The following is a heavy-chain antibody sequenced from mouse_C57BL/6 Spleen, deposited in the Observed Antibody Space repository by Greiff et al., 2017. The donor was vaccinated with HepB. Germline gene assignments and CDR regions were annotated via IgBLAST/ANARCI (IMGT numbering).Heavy chain of an antibody. CDR2: INPGSGGT. D-gene: IGHD2-4*01. Sequence: QVHVKQSGAELVRPGTSVKVSCKASGYAFTNYLIEWVKQRPGQGLEWIGVINPGSGGTNYNEKFKGKATLTADKSSSTAYMQLSSLTSEDSAVYFCARGNFYDYSWFAYWGQGTLVTVSA. J-gene: IGHJ3*01. CDR1: GYAFTNYL. CDR3: ARGNFYDYSWFAY. V-gene: IGHV1-54*01.